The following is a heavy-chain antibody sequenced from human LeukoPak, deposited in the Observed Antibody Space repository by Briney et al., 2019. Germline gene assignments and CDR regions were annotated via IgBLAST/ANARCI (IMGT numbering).Heavy chain of an antibody. CDR3: ARHGYIYGSGGRTRFDP. Sequence: SETLSLTCTVSGGSISGSSYYWGWIRQPPGKGLEWIGSIFNSGSTYYNPSLKSRVTISADTSENQFSLKLSSVTAADTAVYYCARHGYIYGSGGRTRFDPWGQGSLVTVSS. V-gene: IGHV4-39*01. D-gene: IGHD3-10*01. CDR2: IFNSGST. J-gene: IGHJ5*02. CDR1: GGSISGSSYY.